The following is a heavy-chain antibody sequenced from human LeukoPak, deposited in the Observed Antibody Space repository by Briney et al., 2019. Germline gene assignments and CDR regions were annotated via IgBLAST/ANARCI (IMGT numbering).Heavy chain of an antibody. D-gene: IGHD5-12*01. CDR1: GYTFTSYV. CDR3: ARYSGYDPYYYYGMDV. J-gene: IGHJ6*02. CDR2: ISAYNGNT. Sequence: ASVKVSCKASGYTFTSYVISWVRQAPGQGLEWMGWISAYNGNTNYAQKLQGRVTMTTDTSTSTAYMELRSLRSDDTAVYYCARYSGYDPYYYYGMDVWGQGTTVTVSS. V-gene: IGHV1-18*01.